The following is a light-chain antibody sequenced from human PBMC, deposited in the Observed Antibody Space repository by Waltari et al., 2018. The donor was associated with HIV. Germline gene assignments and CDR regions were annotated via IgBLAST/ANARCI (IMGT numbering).Light chain of an antibody. CDR1: SGSVSTGYY. CDR3: VLYMGNGRV. V-gene: IGLV8-61*01. J-gene: IGLJ3*02. Sequence: QTVVTQEPSISVSPGGTITLTCALSSGSVSTGYYPGWYQQTPGQAPRTLIYNTNMRSSGVPGRFSGSIVGNKAALTITGAQPDDESHYYCVLYMGNGRVFGGGTRLTVL. CDR2: NTN.